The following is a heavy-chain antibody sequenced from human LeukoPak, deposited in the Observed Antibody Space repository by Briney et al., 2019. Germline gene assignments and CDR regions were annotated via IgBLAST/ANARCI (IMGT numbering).Heavy chain of an antibody. D-gene: IGHD6-13*01. Sequence: PGGSLRLSCAASGFTFSSYSMNWVHQAPGKGLEWVSSISSSSSYIYYADSVKGRFTISRDNAKNSLYLQMNSLRAEDTAVYYCASNSGAAAALFWGQGTLVTVSS. CDR1: GFTFSSYS. V-gene: IGHV3-21*01. J-gene: IGHJ4*02. CDR3: ASNSGAAAALF. CDR2: ISSSSSYI.